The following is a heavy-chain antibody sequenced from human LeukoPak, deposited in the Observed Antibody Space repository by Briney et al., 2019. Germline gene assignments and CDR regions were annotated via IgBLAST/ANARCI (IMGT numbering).Heavy chain of an antibody. CDR3: ARDYDILTGSLVTAIPFDY. V-gene: IGHV4-59*01. J-gene: IGHJ4*02. D-gene: IGHD3-9*01. CDR1: DGSISSYL. CDR2: VYYSVSI. Sequence: PSETLSLTCTVSDGSISSYLWSWIRQPPGKGLEYIGYVYYSVSINYNPSLKSRVTISVDTSKNQFSLKLNSVTAADTAVYYCARDYDILTGSLVTAIPFDYWGQGTLVTVSS.